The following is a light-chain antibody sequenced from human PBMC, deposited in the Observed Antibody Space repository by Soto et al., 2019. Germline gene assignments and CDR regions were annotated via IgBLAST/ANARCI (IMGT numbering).Light chain of an antibody. CDR3: TSYTSSSPYV. V-gene: IGLV2-14*01. J-gene: IGLJ1*01. CDR1: SSDVGADNY. CDR2: EVS. Sequence: QSALTHPASVSGSPGQSITISCTGTSSDVGADNYVSWYQHHPGKAPKLMIYEVSNRHSGVSNRFSGSKSDNTASLSISGIQAEDEADYYCTSYTSSSPYVFGTGTPLNVL.